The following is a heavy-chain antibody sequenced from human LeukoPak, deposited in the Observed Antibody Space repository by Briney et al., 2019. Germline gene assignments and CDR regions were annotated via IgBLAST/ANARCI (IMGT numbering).Heavy chain of an antibody. CDR2: IKQDGSEK. D-gene: IGHD6-13*01. CDR3: ARAAHSSSAF. V-gene: IGHV3-7*01. J-gene: IGHJ4*02. CDR1: GFTLSSYW. Sequence: PGGSLRLSCEASGFTLSSYWMTWVRQAPGKGLEWVANIKQDGSEKYYVDSVKGRFTISRDNAKNSLYLQMNSLRAEDTAVYYCARAAHSSSAFWGQGTLVTVSS.